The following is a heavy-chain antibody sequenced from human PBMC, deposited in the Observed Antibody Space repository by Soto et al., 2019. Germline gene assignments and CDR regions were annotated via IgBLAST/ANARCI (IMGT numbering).Heavy chain of an antibody. V-gene: IGHV3-73*01. CDR2: IRRKAKSYAT. CDR3: TRTFDGSDSFSPGFDF. J-gene: IGHJ4*02. CDR1: GFTFSGSA. D-gene: IGHD2-21*01. Sequence: GGSLRLSFAASGFTFSGSAMHWVRQASGKGLEWVGQIRRKAKSYATEYVASVKGRFTISRDDSKNMAYQQMNSLKTEDTAVYYCTRTFDGSDSFSPGFDFWGQGTLVTVSS.